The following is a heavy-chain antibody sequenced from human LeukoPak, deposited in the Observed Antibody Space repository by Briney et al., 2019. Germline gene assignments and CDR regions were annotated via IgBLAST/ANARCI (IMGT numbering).Heavy chain of an antibody. CDR2: ISYDGSNK. J-gene: IGHJ4*02. CDR1: GFTFSSYA. CDR3: ARDVDTGLDY. D-gene: IGHD5-18*01. V-gene: IGHV3-30-3*01. Sequence: PGGSLRLSCAASGFTFSSYAMHWVRQAPGKGLEWVAVISYDGSNKYYADSVKGRFTISRDNSKNTLYLQMNSLRAEDTAVYYCARDVDTGLDYWGQGTLVTVSS.